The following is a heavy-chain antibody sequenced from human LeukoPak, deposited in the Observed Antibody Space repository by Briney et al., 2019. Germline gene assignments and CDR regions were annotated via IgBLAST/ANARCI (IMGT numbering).Heavy chain of an antibody. CDR2: IWYDGSNK. D-gene: IGHD5-18*01. CDR3: ARAAGYKGIIYYYYGMDV. J-gene: IGHJ6*04. V-gene: IGHV3-33*01. Sequence: GGSLRLSCAASGFTFSSYGMHWVRQAPGKGLEWVAVIWYDGSNKYYADSVKGRFTISRDNSKNTLYLQMNSLRAEDKAVYYCARAAGYKGIIYYYYGMDVWGKGTTVTVSS. CDR1: GFTFSSYG.